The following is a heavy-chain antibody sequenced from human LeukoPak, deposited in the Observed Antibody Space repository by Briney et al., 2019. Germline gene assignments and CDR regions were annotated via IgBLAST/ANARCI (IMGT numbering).Heavy chain of an antibody. V-gene: IGHV3-30*02. J-gene: IGHJ4*02. D-gene: IGHD2-2*01. CDR2: IRSDGSKK. CDR3: AKGYCGSTSCYSGLD. CDR1: EFTFSSYG. Sequence: GGSLRLSCAACEFTFSSYGMHWVRQAPGKGLEWVTFIRSDGSKKYYADSVKGRFTISRDNSKSTLYLQMNSLRAEDTAVYFCAKGYCGSTSCYSGLDWGQGTLVTVSS.